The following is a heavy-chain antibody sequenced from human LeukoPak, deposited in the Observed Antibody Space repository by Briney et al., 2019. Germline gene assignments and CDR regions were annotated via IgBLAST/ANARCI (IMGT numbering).Heavy chain of an antibody. CDR1: GYTFTGYY. CDR3: ARYGDYARHYAY. CDR2: INPNSGGT. D-gene: IGHD4-17*01. V-gene: IGHV1-2*04. J-gene: IGHJ4*02. Sequence: ASVKVSCKASGYTFTGYYMYWVRQAPGQGLEWMGWINPNSGGTNYAQKFQGWVTMTRDTSISTAYMELSRLRSDDTAVYYCARYGDYARHYAYWGQGTLVTVSS.